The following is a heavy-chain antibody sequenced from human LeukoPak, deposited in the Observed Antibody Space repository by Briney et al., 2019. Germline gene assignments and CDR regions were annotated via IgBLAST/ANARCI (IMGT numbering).Heavy chain of an antibody. CDR3: ARDRSSSWDRYFDL. J-gene: IGHJ2*01. CDR1: GGSISSGGYY. Sequence: SQTLSLTCTVSGGSISSGGYYWSWIRQPPGKGLEWIGYIYHSGSTYYNPSLKSRVTISVDRSKNQFSLKLSSVTAADTAVYYCARDRSSSWDRYFDLWGRGTLVTVSS. CDR2: IYHSGST. D-gene: IGHD6-13*01. V-gene: IGHV4-30-2*01.